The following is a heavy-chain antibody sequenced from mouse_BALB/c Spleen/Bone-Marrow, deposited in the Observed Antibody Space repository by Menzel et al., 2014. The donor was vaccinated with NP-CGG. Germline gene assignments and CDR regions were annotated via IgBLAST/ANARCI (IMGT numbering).Heavy chain of an antibody. CDR2: IDPANGNT. J-gene: IGHJ2*01. D-gene: IGHD2-2*01. CDR3: ASYVYGYYFDY. V-gene: IGHV14-3*02. CDR1: GFNIKDTY. Sequence: EVNVVDSGAELVKPGASVKLSCTAPGFNIKDTYMHWVKRRPEQGLEWIGRIDPANGNTKYDPKFQGKATITADTSSNTAYLQLSSLTSEDTAVYYCASYVYGYYFDYWGQGTTLTVSS.